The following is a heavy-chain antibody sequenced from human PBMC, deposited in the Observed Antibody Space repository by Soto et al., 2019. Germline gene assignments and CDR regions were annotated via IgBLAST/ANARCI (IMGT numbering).Heavy chain of an antibody. CDR1: GFTFSSYG. D-gene: IGHD3-3*01. CDR2: ISYDGSNK. Sequence: QVQLVESGGGVVQPGRSLRLSCAASGFTFSSYGMHWVRQAPGKGLEWVAVISYDGSNKYYADSVKGRFTISRDNSKNTLYLRMNSLRAEDTAVYYCAKVEEWLSDYDKYSMDVWGQGTPVTVSS. CDR3: AKVEEWLSDYDKYSMDV. V-gene: IGHV3-30*18. J-gene: IGHJ6*02.